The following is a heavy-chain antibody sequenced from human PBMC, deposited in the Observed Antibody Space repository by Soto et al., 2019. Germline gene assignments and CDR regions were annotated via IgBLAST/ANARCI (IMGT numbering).Heavy chain of an antibody. D-gene: IGHD4-17*01. CDR3: ARGDATKIVVTTYYGMDV. J-gene: IGHJ6*02. Sequence: QVQLVQSGAEVKKPGSSVKVSCKASGGSLSNYGISWVRQAPGQGLEWMGGIIPVFGTANYAQKFQGRVTITAAESTSIVYMDVTSLRSEDTAVYYCARGDATKIVVTTYYGMDVWGQGTTVTVSS. CDR1: GGSLSNYG. CDR2: IIPVFGTA. V-gene: IGHV1-69*12.